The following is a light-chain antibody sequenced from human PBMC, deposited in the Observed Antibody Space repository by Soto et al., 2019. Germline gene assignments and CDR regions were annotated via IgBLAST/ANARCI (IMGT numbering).Light chain of an antibody. Sequence: QSALTQPASVSGSPGQSITISCTGTSSDVGGYNHVSWYQQHPGKAPKLLIYEVSNRPSGVSIRVSGSKSGNTAPLTISGLQAEDGADDYCNSYTNTTPVIFGGGTKLTVL. V-gene: IGLV2-14*01. CDR2: EVS. CDR1: SSDVGGYNH. J-gene: IGLJ2*01. CDR3: NSYTNTTPVI.